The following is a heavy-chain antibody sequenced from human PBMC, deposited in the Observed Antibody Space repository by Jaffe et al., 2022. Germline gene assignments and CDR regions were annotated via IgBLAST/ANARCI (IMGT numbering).Heavy chain of an antibody. J-gene: IGHJ3*02. Sequence: EVQLVESGGGLVQPGGSLRLSCAASGFTFSSYEMNWVRQAPGKGLEWVSYISSSGSTIYYADSVKGRFTISRDNAKNSLYLQMNSLRAEDTAVYYCARFDYGDYCHDAFDIWGQGTMVTVSS. V-gene: IGHV3-48*03. CDR3: ARFDYGDYCHDAFDI. CDR1: GFTFSSYE. CDR2: ISSSGSTI. D-gene: IGHD4-17*01.